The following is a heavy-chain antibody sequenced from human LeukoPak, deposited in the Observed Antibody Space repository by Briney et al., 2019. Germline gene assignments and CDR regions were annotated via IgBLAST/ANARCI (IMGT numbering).Heavy chain of an antibody. CDR1: GGSFSGYY. Sequence: SETLSLTCAVSGGSFSGYYWTWIRQPPGKGLEWIGEINHSGRTNYNPSLKSRVIISVDTSKNQFSLKLDSVTAADTAVYYCARPLGYCSDSRCPQSWFDPWGQGTLVTVSS. D-gene: IGHD2-15*01. J-gene: IGHJ5*02. CDR2: INHSGRT. CDR3: ARPLGYCSDSRCPQSWFDP. V-gene: IGHV4-34*01.